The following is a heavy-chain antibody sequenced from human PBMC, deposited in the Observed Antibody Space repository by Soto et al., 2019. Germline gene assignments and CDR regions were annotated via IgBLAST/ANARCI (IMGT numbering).Heavy chain of an antibody. V-gene: IGHV3-33*01. CDR2: RWYDGSRE. D-gene: IGHD3-22*01. J-gene: IGHJ4*02. Sequence: QVQLVESGGGVVQSGRSLRLSCTASGFSVSTHVIHWVRQAPGKGLEWVAVRWYDGSREYYAESVKGRFTISRDNSKNTMYLQMNSLRAEETAVYYCARVPRYDTWDFDYWGQGTLATVSS. CDR3: ARVPRYDTWDFDY. CDR1: GFSVSTHV.